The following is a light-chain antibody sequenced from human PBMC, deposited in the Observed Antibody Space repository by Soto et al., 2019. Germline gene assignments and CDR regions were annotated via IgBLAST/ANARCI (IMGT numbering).Light chain of an antibody. CDR3: SSYTTSNTRQIV. V-gene: IGLV2-14*01. CDR1: SSDVGGYNY. CDR2: DVS. Sequence: QSALTQPASVSGSPGQSITISCTGTSSDVGGYNYVSWYQQHPGKAPKFMIYDVSNRPSGVSNRFSGSKSGNTASLTISGLQAEDEADYFCSSYTTSNTRQIVFGTGSNVTDL. J-gene: IGLJ1*01.